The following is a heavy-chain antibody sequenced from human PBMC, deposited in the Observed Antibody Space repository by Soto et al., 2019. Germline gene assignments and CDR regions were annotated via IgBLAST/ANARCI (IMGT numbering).Heavy chain of an antibody. D-gene: IGHD4-17*01. CDR2: IWYDGSNK. CDR3: AREYGGYNWFDP. V-gene: IGHV3-33*01. J-gene: IGHJ5*02. CDR1: GFTFSSYG. Sequence: QVQLVESGGGVVQPGRSLRLSCAASGFTFSSYGMHWVRQAPGKGLEWVAVIWYDGSNKYYADSVKGRFNISRDNSENTLYPQLNSLRAEDTAVYYCAREYGGYNWFDPWGQGTLFTVSS.